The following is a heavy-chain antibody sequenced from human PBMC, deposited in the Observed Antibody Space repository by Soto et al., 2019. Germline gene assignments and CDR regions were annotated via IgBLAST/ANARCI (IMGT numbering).Heavy chain of an antibody. D-gene: IGHD4-17*01. V-gene: IGHV3-9*01. J-gene: IGHJ6*03. CDR2: ISWNSGQL. CDR1: GFNFENYA. Sequence: EVQLVESGGGLVQPDRPLRLSCEASGFNFENYAMHWVRQVPGKGLEWVSAISWNSGQLDYADSVRGRFTISRDNGKNSLYQEMNSLRPDDTALYFCAKDKSTGEYSYYRYMDVWGRGTTVIVSS. CDR3: AKDKSTGEYSYYRYMDV.